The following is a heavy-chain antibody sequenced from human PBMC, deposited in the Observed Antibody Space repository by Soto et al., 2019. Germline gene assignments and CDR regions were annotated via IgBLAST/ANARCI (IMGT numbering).Heavy chain of an antibody. J-gene: IGHJ4*02. D-gene: IGHD2-8*01. V-gene: IGHV5-51*01. CDR1: GFRCTSYV. CDR2: IYPTDSDT. Sequence: PXESLKVSWRGSGFRCTSYVIAWVRQVPGKGLEWMGIIYPTDSDTTYSPSFQGQVTISVDKSINTAYLQWNSLKASDTAMYYCARGVHYWAQRTLVTVSS. CDR3: ARGVHY.